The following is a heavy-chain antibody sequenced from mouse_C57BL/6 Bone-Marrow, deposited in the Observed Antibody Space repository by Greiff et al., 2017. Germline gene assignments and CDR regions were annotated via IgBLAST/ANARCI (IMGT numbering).Heavy chain of an antibody. CDR1: GFSLTSYG. V-gene: IGHV2-4*01. J-gene: IGHJ3*01. CDR3: AKRRRYYIFAY. D-gene: IGHD2-12*01. CDR2: IWSGGST. Sequence: VQLQQSGPGLVQPSQSLSITCTVSGFSLTSYGVHWVRQPPGKGLEWRGVIWSGGSTDNNAAFISRLSISKDNSKSQVFFKMNSLQADDTAIYYCAKRRRYYIFAYWGQGTLVTVSA.